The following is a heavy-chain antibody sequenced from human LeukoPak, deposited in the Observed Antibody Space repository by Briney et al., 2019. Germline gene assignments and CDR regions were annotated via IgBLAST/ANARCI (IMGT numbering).Heavy chain of an antibody. D-gene: IGHD3-3*01. CDR3: ARGATYYDFWSGPFDY. CDR1: GFTFSSYD. V-gene: IGHV3-13*01. Sequence: GGSLRPSCAASGFTFSSYDMHWVRQATGKGLEWVSAIGTAGDTYYPGSVKGRFTISRENAKNSLYLQMNSLRAGDTAVYYCARGATYYDFWSGPFDYWGQGTLVTVSS. J-gene: IGHJ4*02. CDR2: IGTAGDT.